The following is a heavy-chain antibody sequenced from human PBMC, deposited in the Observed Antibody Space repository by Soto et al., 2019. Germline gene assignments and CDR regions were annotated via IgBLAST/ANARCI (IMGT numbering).Heavy chain of an antibody. V-gene: IGHV4-31*03. J-gene: IGHJ4*02. Sequence: SETLSLTCTVSGGSISSPNFYWSWIRQHPGKGLEWIGHIYYNGTTYYNPTLKSRVTISVDTSKNQFSLKLSSVTAADTAVYYCTRVFSGRYSDYWGQGTLVTVSS. D-gene: IGHD1-26*01. CDR2: IYYNGTT. CDR1: GGSISSPNFY. CDR3: TRVFSGRYSDY.